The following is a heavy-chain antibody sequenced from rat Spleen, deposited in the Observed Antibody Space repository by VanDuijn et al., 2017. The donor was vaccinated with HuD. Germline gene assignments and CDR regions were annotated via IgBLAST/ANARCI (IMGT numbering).Heavy chain of an antibody. V-gene: IGHV2-47*01. CDR3: ARSETGRGFDY. Sequence: QVQLKESGPGLVQPSQTLSLTCTVSGLSLSSNSVSWIRQPPGKGLEWMGVIWSGGGTDYNSTIKSRLSISRDTSKSQVFLKMNRLQIEDTATYYCARSETGRGFDYWGQGVMVTVSS. CDR2: IWSGGGT. J-gene: IGHJ2*01. CDR1: GLSLSSNS. D-gene: IGHD5-1*01.